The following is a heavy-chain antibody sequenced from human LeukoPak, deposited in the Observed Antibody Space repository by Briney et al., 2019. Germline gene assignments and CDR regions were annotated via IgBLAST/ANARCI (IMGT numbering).Heavy chain of an antibody. D-gene: IGHD6-6*01. V-gene: IGHV1-8*01. CDR1: GYTFTSYD. J-gene: IGHJ5*02. CDR2: MNPNSGNT. CDR3: ARDSSSSGEFWFDP. Sequence: ASVKVSCKASGYTFTSYDINWVRQATGQGLEWMGWMNPNSGNTGYAQKFQGRVTMTRNTSISTAYMELSSLRSEDTAVYYCARDSSSSGEFWFDPWGQGTLVTVSS.